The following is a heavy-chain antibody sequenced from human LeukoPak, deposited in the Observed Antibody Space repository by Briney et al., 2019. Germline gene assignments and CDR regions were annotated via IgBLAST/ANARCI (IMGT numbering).Heavy chain of an antibody. CDR3: AKDEGWSGSYSDY. J-gene: IGHJ4*02. V-gene: IGHV3-30*02. D-gene: IGHD1-26*01. CDR1: GFTFSSYG. CDR2: IRYDGSNK. Sequence: PGGSLRLSCAASGFTFSSYGMHWVRQAPGKGLEWVAFIRYDGSNKYYADSVKGRFTTSRDNSKNTLYLQMNSLRAEDTAVYYCAKDEGWSGSYSDYWGQGTLVTVSS.